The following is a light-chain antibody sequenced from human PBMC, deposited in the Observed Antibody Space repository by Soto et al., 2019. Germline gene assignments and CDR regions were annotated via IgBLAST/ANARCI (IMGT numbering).Light chain of an antibody. CDR3: GTWDSSLSVHV. CDR2: DNN. V-gene: IGLV1-51*01. J-gene: IGLJ1*01. Sequence: QCVLTQPASLSAAPGQKVTISCSGTSSNIGNNYVSWYQQLPGTAPKLLIYDNNKRPSGIPDRFSGSKSGTSATLGITGLQTGDEADYYCGTWDSSLSVHVFGTGTKVAVL. CDR1: SSNIGNNY.